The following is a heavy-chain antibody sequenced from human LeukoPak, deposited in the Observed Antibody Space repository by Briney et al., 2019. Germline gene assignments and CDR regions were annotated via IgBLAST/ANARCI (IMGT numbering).Heavy chain of an antibody. CDR3: ARGGRIVVVPAAMLTKYNWFDP. Sequence: SETLSLTCAVYGGSFSGYYWSWIRQPPGKGLEWIGEINHSGSTNYNPSLKSRVTISVDTSKNQFSLKLSSVTAADTAAYYCARGGRIVVVPAAMLTKYNWFDPWGQGTLVTVSS. V-gene: IGHV4-34*01. D-gene: IGHD2-2*01. CDR2: INHSGST. CDR1: GGSFSGYY. J-gene: IGHJ5*02.